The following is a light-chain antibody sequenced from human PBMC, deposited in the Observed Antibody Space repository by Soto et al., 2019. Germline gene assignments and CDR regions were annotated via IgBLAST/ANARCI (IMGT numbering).Light chain of an antibody. J-gene: IGLJ1*01. CDR1: SSDVGGYNY. CDR2: DVS. V-gene: IGLV2-14*01. Sequence: QSALTQPASVSGSPGQSITISCTGTSSDVGGYNYVSWYQQHPGKAPKVMIYDVSNRPSGVSNRFSGSKSGNTASLTISGLQAEDEADYYCSSYTGSSTYVFGTGPKVTVL. CDR3: SSYTGSSTYV.